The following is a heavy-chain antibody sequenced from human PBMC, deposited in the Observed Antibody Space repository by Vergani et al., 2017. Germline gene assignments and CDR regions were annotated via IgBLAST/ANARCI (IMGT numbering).Heavy chain of an antibody. D-gene: IGHD6-19*01. CDR3: AADRLDSSGWFGAFDI. J-gene: IGHJ3*02. V-gene: IGHV1-58*02. CDR1: GFTFTSSA. CDR2: IVVGSGNT. Sequence: QLVQSGPEVKKPGTSVKVSCKASGFTFTSSAMQWVRQARGQRLEWIGWIVVGSGNTNYAQKFQERVTITRDMSTSTAYMELSSLRSEDTAVYYCAADRLDSSGWFGAFDIWGQGTMVTVSS.